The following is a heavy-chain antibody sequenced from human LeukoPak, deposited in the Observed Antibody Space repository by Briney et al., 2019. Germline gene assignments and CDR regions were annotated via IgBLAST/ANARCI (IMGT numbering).Heavy chain of an antibody. CDR2: IYPGDSDT. V-gene: IGHV5-51*01. D-gene: IGHD4-11*01. CDR3: ARHVSYSNLVPVYYFDY. J-gene: IGHJ4*02. CDR1: EDSFPNSW. Sequence: GESLKISCQVPEDSFPNSWIGWGRQMPGQGLEWMGMIYPGDSDTIYSPSFKGQVKLSADKSTSTAYLQWSSLTASDTAIYYCARHVSYSNLVPVYYFDYWGQGALVIVSA.